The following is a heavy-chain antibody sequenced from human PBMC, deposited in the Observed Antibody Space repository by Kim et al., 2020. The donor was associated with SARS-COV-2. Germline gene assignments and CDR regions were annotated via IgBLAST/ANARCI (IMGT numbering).Heavy chain of an antibody. V-gene: IGHV3-30-3*01. Sequence: GGSLRLSCAASGFTFSSYAMHWVRQAPGKGLEWVAVISYDGSNKYYADSVKGRFTISRDNSKNTLYLQMNSLRAEDTAVYYCARGTRWDGDYSSGWYFDLWGRGTLVTVSS. CDR2: ISYDGSNK. D-gene: IGHD4-17*01. J-gene: IGHJ2*01. CDR3: ARGTRWDGDYSSGWYFDL. CDR1: GFTFSSYA.